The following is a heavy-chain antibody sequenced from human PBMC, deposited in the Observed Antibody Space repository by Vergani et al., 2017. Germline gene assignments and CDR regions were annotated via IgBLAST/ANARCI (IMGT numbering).Heavy chain of an antibody. CDR1: GFTFSSYG. D-gene: IGHD1-1*01. V-gene: IGHV3-30*03. CDR2: ISYDGSNK. J-gene: IGHJ5*02. Sequence: QVQLVESGGGVVQPGRSLRLSCAASGFTFSSYGMHWVRQAPGKGLEWVAVISYDGSNKYYADSVKGRFTISRDNSKNTLYLQMNSLRAEDTAVYYCAGAGYNWNDSGWFDPWGQGTLVTVSS. CDR3: AGAGYNWNDSGWFDP.